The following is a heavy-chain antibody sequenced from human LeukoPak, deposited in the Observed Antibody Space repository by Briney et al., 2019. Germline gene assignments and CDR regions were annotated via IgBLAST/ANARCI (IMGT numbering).Heavy chain of an antibody. J-gene: IGHJ3*02. CDR2: IRHDGSDE. CDR1: GFTFSDYV. Sequence: GGSLRLSCAASGFTFSDYVFHWVRQAPGEGLAWVASIRHDGSDEFYADSVKGRFTIVRDNSKSTLYLQMNSLRGEDTALYYCARAATVTTADAFDIWGQGTMVTVSS. D-gene: IGHD4-11*01. V-gene: IGHV3-33*01. CDR3: ARAATVTTADAFDI.